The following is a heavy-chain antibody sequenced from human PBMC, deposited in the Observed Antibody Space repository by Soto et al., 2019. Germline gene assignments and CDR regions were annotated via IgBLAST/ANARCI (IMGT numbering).Heavy chain of an antibody. Sequence: PSETLSLTCTVSGGSISSYYWSWIRQPPGKGLEWIGYIYYSGSTNYNPSLKSRVTISVDTSKNQFSLKLSSVTAADTAVYYCARDKVDFWSVYPPYHSDYYYGMDVWGQGTTVTVSS. J-gene: IGHJ6*02. CDR2: IYYSGST. CDR3: ARDKVDFWSVYPPYHSDYYYGMDV. D-gene: IGHD3-3*01. CDR1: GGSISSYY. V-gene: IGHV4-59*01.